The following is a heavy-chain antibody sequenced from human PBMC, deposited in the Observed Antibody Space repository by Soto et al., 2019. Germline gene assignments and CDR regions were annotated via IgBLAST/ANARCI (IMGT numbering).Heavy chain of an antibody. J-gene: IGHJ4*02. CDR1: GFTFDDYE. V-gene: IGHV3-9*01. D-gene: IGHD3-16*01. Sequence: GGSLRLSCAVSGFTFDDYEMPWVRQGPGKGLEWVSSISWSSGKIGYADSVKGRFTISRDNSKNTLYLHMNSLGAEDTAVYYCAKGFVSFGYFDYWGQGTAVTVSS. CDR2: ISWSSGKI. CDR3: AKGFVSFGYFDY.